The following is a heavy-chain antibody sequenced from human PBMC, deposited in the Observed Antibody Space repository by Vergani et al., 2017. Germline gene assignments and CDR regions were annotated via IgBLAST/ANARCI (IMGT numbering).Heavy chain of an antibody. D-gene: IGHD5-18*01. V-gene: IGHV3-7*03. CDR2: IKQDGSEK. CDR3: ARAPGYSYGLYYFDY. J-gene: IGHJ4*02. CDR1: GFTFSSYW. Sequence: EVQLVESGGGLVKPGGSLRLSCAASGFTFSSYWMSWVRQAPGKGLEWVANIKQDGSEKNYVDSVKGRFTISRDNAKNSLYLQMNSLRAEDTAVYYCARAPGYSYGLYYFDYWGQGTLVTVSS.